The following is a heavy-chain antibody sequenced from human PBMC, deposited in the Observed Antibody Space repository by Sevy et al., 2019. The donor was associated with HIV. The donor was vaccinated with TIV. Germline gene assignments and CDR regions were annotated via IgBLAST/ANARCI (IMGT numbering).Heavy chain of an antibody. D-gene: IGHD6-6*01. CDR2: ISYTGNT. J-gene: IGHJ5*02. CDR3: ARDATEYTNSSVWFDP. Sequence: SETLSLTCTVSGGSISSGNYYWHWIRQPQGKGLEWIGYISYTGNTYYNPSLKSPVTISVDTSNNQFSLRLTSVTAADPAVYYCARDATEYTNSSVWFDPWGQGTLVTVSS. V-gene: IGHV4-30-4*01. CDR1: GGSISSGNYY.